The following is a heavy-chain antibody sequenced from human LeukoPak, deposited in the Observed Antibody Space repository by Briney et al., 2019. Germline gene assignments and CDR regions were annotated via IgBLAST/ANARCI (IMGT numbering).Heavy chain of an antibody. Sequence: NPGGSLRLSCAASGFTFSSYAMSWVRQAPGKGLEWVSSISSSSSYIYYADSVKGRFTISRDNAKNSLYLQMNSLRAEDTAVYYCAREGGGGRYCSGGSCYVHYWGQGTLVTVSS. CDR1: GFTFSSYA. D-gene: IGHD2-15*01. CDR3: AREGGGGRYCSGGSCYVHY. J-gene: IGHJ4*02. CDR2: ISSSSSYI. V-gene: IGHV3-21*01.